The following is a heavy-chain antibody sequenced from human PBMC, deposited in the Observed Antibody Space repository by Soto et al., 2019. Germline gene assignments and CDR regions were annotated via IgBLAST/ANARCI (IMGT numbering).Heavy chain of an antibody. CDR2: ISGSGGST. CDR3: AKDQGQYAFDP. CDR1: GFTFSSYA. Sequence: GGSLRLSCAASGFTFSSYAMSWVRQAPGKGLEWVSAISGSGGSTYYADSGKGRFTISRANSKNTLYLKMNSLGAEDTAVYYCAKDQGQYAFDPWGQGTLVTVSS. V-gene: IGHV3-23*01. J-gene: IGHJ5*02. D-gene: IGHD2-2*01.